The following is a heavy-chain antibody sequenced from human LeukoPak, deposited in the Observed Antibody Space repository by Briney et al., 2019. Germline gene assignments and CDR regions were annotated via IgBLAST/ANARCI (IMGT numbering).Heavy chain of an antibody. Sequence: ASVKVSCKASGGTFSSYAISWVRQAPGQGLEWMGRIIPILGIANYAQKFQGRVTITADKSTSTAYMELSSLRSEDTAVYYCARGRLGELSLCYWGQGTLVTVSS. D-gene: IGHD3-16*02. J-gene: IGHJ4*02. CDR1: GGTFSSYA. CDR3: ARGRLGELSLCY. CDR2: IIPILGIA. V-gene: IGHV1-69*04.